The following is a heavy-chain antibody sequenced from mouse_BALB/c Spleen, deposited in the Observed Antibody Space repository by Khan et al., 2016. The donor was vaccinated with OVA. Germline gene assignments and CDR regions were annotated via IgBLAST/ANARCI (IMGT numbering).Heavy chain of an antibody. D-gene: IGHD1-1*01. V-gene: IGHV5-6-4*01. CDR1: GFSFSSYS. J-gene: IGHJ2*01. Sequence: EVELVESGGGLVRPGGSLKLSCGASGFSFSSYSMSWVRQTPEKRLEWVATISSGGSYTYYPDSVKGRFTISRDNAKNTLYLQLSSLKSEDSAMYYCTRHRGYYGSSPYFDNWGQGTTLTVSS. CDR2: ISSGGSYT. CDR3: TRHRGYYGSSPYFDN.